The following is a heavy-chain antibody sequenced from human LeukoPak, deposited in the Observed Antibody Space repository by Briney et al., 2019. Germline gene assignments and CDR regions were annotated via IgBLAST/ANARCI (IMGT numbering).Heavy chain of an antibody. V-gene: IGHV4-39*01. Sequence: SETLSLTCTVSGGSISSGGYYWSWIRQPPGKGLEWIGSIYSSGSAYYNPSLKSRVTISVDTSKNQFSLRLSSVTAADTAVYYCQSRYLEWLLEYWGQGTLVTVSS. CDR1: GGSISSGGYY. CDR3: QSRYLEWLLEY. J-gene: IGHJ4*02. D-gene: IGHD3-3*01. CDR2: IYSSGSA.